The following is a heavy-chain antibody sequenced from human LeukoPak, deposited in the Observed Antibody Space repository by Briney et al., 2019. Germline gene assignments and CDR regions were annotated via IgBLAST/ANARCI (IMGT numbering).Heavy chain of an antibody. D-gene: IGHD1-26*01. CDR2: IKPDGSEK. J-gene: IGHJ4*02. Sequence: PGGSLRLSCAASGFTFSGYWMSLVRQAPGKGLEWVAIIKPDGSEKYYVDSVMGRFTISRDNARNSLYLEVNSLRAEDTAVYYCARDTSTIVGPRFDYWGKGTLVTVSS. CDR1: GFTFSGYW. CDR3: ARDTSTIVGPRFDY. V-gene: IGHV3-7*01.